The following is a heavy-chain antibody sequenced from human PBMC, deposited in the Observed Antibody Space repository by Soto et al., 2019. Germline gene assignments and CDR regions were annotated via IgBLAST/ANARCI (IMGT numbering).Heavy chain of an antibody. CDR2: IRASGGSA. CDR1: GFTFSSYA. V-gene: IGHV3-23*01. CDR3: AKEMGASSFDY. Sequence: GGSLRLSCAASGFTFSSYAMSWVRQAPGKGLEWVSTIRASGGSAYYADSVDGRFTVSRDNSKNTLYLQMNSLRAEDTARYYCAKEMGASSFDYWGQGTLVTVSS. J-gene: IGHJ4*02. D-gene: IGHD1-26*01.